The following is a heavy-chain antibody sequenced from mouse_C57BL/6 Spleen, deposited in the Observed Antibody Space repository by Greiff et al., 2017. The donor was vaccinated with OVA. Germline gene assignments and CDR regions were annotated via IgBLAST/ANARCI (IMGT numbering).Heavy chain of an antibody. Sequence: EVKLMESGGGLVKPGGSLKLSCAASGFTFSSYTMSWVRQTPEKRLEWVATISGGGGNTYYPDSVKGRFTISRDNAKNTLYLQMSSLRSEDTALYYCARQGSNYDYYAMDYWGQGTSVTVSS. D-gene: IGHD2-5*01. CDR3: ARQGSNYDYYAMDY. CDR1: GFTFSSYT. CDR2: ISGGGGNT. J-gene: IGHJ4*01. V-gene: IGHV5-9*01.